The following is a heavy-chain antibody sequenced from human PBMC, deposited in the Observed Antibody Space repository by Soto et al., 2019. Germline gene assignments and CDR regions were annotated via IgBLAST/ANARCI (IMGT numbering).Heavy chain of an antibody. CDR3: AIGLGEWGLLQAIDY. D-gene: IGHD1-26*01. V-gene: IGHV3-30-3*01. CDR1: GFTFSSYA. CDR2: ISYDGSNK. J-gene: IGHJ4*02. Sequence: QVQLVESGGGVVQPGGSLRLSCAASGFTFSSYAMHWVRQAPGKGLEWVAVISYDGSNKYYADSVKGRFPISRDNSKNTLYLQMNSLRAEDTAVYYCAIGLGEWGLLQAIDYWGQGTLVTVSS.